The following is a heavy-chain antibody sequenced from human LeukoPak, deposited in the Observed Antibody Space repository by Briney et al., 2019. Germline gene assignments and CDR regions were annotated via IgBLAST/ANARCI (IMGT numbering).Heavy chain of an antibody. Sequence: GGSLRLSCAASGFTFSIYAMSWVRQAPGKGLQRVSSITSRGESTWYVDSVKGRFTITRDNSENTLYLQMRSLRAEDTAVYYCARDRPNYYGSDGHYYRRDGDYWGRGTLVSVSS. J-gene: IGHJ4*02. CDR1: GFTFSIYA. CDR2: ITSRGEST. CDR3: ARDRPNYYGSDGHYYRRDGDY. V-gene: IGHV3-23*01. D-gene: IGHD3-22*01.